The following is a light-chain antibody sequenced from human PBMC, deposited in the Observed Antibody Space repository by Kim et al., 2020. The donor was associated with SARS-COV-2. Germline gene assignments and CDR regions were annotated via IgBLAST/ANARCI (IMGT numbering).Light chain of an antibody. CDR1: QSVASNH. J-gene: IGKJ2*01. CDR3: QQYDRPPYT. Sequence: PGDRATVSCRASQSVASNHLAWFQQKPGQAPRLPIDGNSSQAPAIPDRFSASGSGTDFTLTISRLEPEDFAIYYCQQYDRPPYTFGQGTKLEI. V-gene: IGKV3-20*01. CDR2: GNS.